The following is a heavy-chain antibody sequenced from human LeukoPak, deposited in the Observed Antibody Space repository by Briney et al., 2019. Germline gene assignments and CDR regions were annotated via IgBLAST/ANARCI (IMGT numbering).Heavy chain of an antibody. Sequence: GGSLRLSCAASGFTFSSYAMHWVRQAPGKGLEWVAVISYDGSNKYYADSVKGRFTISRDNSKNTLYLQMNSLRAEDTAVYYCARDSPDYGDFDYWGQGTLVTVFS. CDR1: GFTFSSYA. J-gene: IGHJ4*02. CDR3: ARDSPDYGDFDY. D-gene: IGHD4-17*01. CDR2: ISYDGSNK. V-gene: IGHV3-30-3*01.